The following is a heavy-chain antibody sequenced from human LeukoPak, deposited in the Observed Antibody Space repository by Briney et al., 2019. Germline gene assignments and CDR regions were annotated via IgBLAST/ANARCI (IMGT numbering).Heavy chain of an antibody. D-gene: IGHD3-10*01. CDR1: GGSISSGSYY. Sequence: TLSLTRTVSGGSISSGSYYWGWIRQPAGKGLEWIGRIYTSGSTNYNPSLKSRVTISVDTPKNQFSLKLSSVTAADTAMYYCAREYMVRGVIPLGFDPWGQGTLVTVSS. V-gene: IGHV4-61*02. J-gene: IGHJ5*02. CDR3: AREYMVRGVIPLGFDP. CDR2: IYTSGST.